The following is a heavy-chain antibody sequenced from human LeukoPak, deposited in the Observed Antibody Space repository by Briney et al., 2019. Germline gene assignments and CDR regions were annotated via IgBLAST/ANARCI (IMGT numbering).Heavy chain of an antibody. CDR2: INPSGGST. CDR3: ARGRKIPAYSSGFRVEDY. D-gene: IGHD6-19*01. CDR1: GYTFTSYY. Sequence: GASEKVSCKASGYTFTSYYMHWVRQAPGQGLEWMGIINPSGGSTSYAQKFQGRVTMTRDTSTSTVYMELSSLRSEDTAVYYCARGRKIPAYSSGFRVEDYWGQGTLVTVSS. J-gene: IGHJ4*02. V-gene: IGHV1-46*01.